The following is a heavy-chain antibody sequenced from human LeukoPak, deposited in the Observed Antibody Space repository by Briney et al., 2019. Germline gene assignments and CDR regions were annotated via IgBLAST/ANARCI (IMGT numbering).Heavy chain of an antibody. J-gene: IGHJ4*02. CDR1: GGSISSYY. D-gene: IGHD1-7*01. Sequence: PSETLSLTCTVSGGSISSYYWSWIRQPPGKGLEWIGYIYYSGSTNYNPSLKSRVTISVDTSKNQFSLKLSSVTAADTAVYYCARGVVTGTQELWGQGTLVTVSS. CDR2: IYYSGST. V-gene: IGHV4-59*01. CDR3: ARGVVTGTQEL.